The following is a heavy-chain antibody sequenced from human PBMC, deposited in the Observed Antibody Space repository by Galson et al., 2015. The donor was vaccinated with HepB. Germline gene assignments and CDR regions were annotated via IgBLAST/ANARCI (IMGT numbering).Heavy chain of an antibody. V-gene: IGHV3-30*03. Sequence: SLRLSCAASGFTFSDYDIHWVRQAPGTGLEWVSVMSIDGCNNKHAAFVKGLFTGSRDKTNDISHRQLTCLVVEDTAVYYCVTDSNKKVYSEDYFQFWGQGTLVTVAS. CDR1: GFTFSDYD. J-gene: IGHJ4*02. CDR2: MSIDGCNN. CDR3: VTDSNKKVYSEDYFQF. D-gene: IGHD3-10*02.